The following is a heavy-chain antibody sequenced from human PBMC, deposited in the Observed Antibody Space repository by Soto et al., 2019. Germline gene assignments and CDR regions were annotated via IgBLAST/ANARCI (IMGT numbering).Heavy chain of an antibody. Sequence: TSETLSLTCTVSGGSISSYYWSRFRQPPGKGLEWIGYIYYSGSTNYNPSLKSRVTISVDTSKNQFSLKLSSVTAADMAVYYCATSYGNAWYTYWGQGTQVTVSS. J-gene: IGHJ4*02. CDR2: IYYSGST. V-gene: IGHV4-59*01. CDR3: ATSYGNAWYTY. D-gene: IGHD6-13*01. CDR1: GGSISSYY.